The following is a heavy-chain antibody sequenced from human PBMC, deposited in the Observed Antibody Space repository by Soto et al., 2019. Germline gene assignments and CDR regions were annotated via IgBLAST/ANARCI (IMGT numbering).Heavy chain of an antibody. V-gene: IGHV3-15*01. CDR1: GFTFSNAW. D-gene: IGHD2-2*01. CDR2: IKSKTDGGTT. CDR3: STPRPAADAFDI. Sequence: GGSLRLYCAASGFTFSNAWMSWVRQAPGKGLEWVGRIKSKTDGGTTDYAAPVKGRFTISRDDSKNTLYLQMNSLKTEDTAVYYCSTPRPAADAFDIWGQGTMVTVSS. J-gene: IGHJ3*02.